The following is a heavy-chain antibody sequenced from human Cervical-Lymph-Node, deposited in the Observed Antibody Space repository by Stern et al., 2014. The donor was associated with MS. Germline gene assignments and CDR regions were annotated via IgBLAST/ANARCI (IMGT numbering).Heavy chain of an antibody. CDR1: GYTLSEIS. CDR3: ASHRGRVTYYYGMDV. J-gene: IGHJ6*02. V-gene: IGHV1-24*01. CDR2: FVPDQDET. D-gene: IGHD2-21*02. Sequence: QVQLEQSGAEVKKPGASVHGSCNVSGYTLSEISMHLVRQAPGTGLEWMGGFVPDQDETRFAQKCQGRDSMAEDRSTDTAYRELSSLRSEDTAVYDGASHRGRVTYYYGMDVWGQGTTVTVSS.